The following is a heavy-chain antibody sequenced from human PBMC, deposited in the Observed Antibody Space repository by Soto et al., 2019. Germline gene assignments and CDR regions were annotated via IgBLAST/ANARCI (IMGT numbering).Heavy chain of an antibody. V-gene: IGHV4-31*03. CDR1: CGSSSSGGDY. J-gene: IGHJ5*02. CDR3: ARGWNNWFDP. Sequence: QVQLQESGPGLGTPSQTLSLTCTVSCGSSSSGGDYQGRIRQHPGKGLEWIGYLSCSGSTYSKPSLKSRVTISVDTSKNQFSLKLSCVTAADAAVYYCARGWNNWFDPWGQETLVTVSS. CDR2: LSCSGST.